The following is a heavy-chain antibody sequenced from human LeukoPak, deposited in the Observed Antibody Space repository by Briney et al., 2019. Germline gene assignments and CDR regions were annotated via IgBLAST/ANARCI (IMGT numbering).Heavy chain of an antibody. CDR2: ISQDGSDR. CDR1: GLTFSSHA. Sequence: PGRSLRLSCAASGLTFSSHAMHWVRQAPGKGLEWVAVISQDGSDRHYTDSVKGRFTVSRDNSRNTLYLQMNSLRDEDTAVYYCARDRPKDTAMVQWGQGTLVTVSS. D-gene: IGHD5-18*01. V-gene: IGHV3-30-3*01. CDR3: ARDRPKDTAMVQ. J-gene: IGHJ4*02.